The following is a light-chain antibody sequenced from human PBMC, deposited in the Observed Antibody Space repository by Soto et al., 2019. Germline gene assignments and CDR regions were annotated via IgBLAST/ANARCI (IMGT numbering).Light chain of an antibody. CDR3: QQYNDNWA. J-gene: IGKJ1*01. Sequence: DIQMTQSPSTLSASVGDRVTITCRASQSITAWLAWYHQKPGQAPKLLIYKASTLQSGVPSRISGRGSGTEFTLAISSVQPDDSANYDCQQYNDNWAFGEGTKVVIK. CDR2: KAS. V-gene: IGKV1-5*03. CDR1: QSITAW.